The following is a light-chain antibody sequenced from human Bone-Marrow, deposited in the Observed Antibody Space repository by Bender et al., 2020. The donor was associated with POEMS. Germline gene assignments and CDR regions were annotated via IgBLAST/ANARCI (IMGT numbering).Light chain of an antibody. CDR2: KDT. V-gene: IGLV3-25*02. CDR3: QTWNRTTAV. J-gene: IGLJ2*01. Sequence: SYELTQPPSVSVSPGQTATITCSGDALPKEYVHWYQQKPGQAPVLVIMKDTERPSGIPERFSGSRSGTTATLTISGTQDIDEADYYSQTWNRTTAVFGGGTKLTVL. CDR1: ALPKEY.